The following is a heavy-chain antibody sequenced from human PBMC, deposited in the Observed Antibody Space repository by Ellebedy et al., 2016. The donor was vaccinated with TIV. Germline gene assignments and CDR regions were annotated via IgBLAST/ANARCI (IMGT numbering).Heavy chain of an antibody. CDR2: IHYDGTT. D-gene: IGHD2/OR15-2a*01. J-gene: IGHJ4*02. V-gene: IGHV4-39*07. CDR1: GGSISSSNYY. CDR3: ARVETVDTFNYDC. Sequence: MPGGSLRLSCTVSGGSISSSNYYWSWIRQPPGKGLEWIGNIHYDGTTYYNPSLRSRVTISVDTSKKQFSLNLNSVTAADTAVYYCARVETVDTFNYDCWGQGTLVTVSS.